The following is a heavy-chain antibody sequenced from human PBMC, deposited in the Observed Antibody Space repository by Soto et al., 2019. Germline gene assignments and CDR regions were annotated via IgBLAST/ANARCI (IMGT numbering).Heavy chain of an antibody. CDR3: VRLYPSGWYDK. CDR2: IGGRGNSA. D-gene: IGHD6-19*01. V-gene: IGHV3-23*01. Sequence: HPGGSLRLSCAASGFIFTNYAMNWVRQAPGKGLEWVSVIGGRGNSAYYADSVQGRFTISRDNAKNTLYLQMNSPRAEDTAVYYCVRLYPSGWYDKRGQGTLVTVSS. J-gene: IGHJ4*02. CDR1: GFIFTNYA.